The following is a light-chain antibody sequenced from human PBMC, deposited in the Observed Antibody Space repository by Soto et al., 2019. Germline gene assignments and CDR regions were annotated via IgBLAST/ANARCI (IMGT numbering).Light chain of an antibody. CDR2: GVS. CDR3: QHYGTSLLT. Sequence: EVLLTQSPGTLSLSPGEAASLSCRASQRISNNYLAWYQQKPGQAPRLLIFGVSSRATDIPDRFSGSGSGTDFTLNISRLEPEDFAVYYCQHYGTSLLTFGGGTRVEIK. CDR1: QRISNNY. J-gene: IGKJ4*01. V-gene: IGKV3-20*01.